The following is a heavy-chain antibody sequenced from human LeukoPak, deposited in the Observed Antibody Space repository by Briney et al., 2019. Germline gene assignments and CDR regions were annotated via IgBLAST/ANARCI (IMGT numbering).Heavy chain of an antibody. CDR3: ARKNYGDSGDGMDV. J-gene: IGHJ6*02. Sequence: PGESLKISCQLAGYIFTNYWIGWARQLPGKGREWMGIIYPSDSDTRDSPSFQGQVPISADKSISTAYLQWSSLKASDTAIYYCARKNYGDSGDGMDVWGQGTTVTVTS. V-gene: IGHV5-51*01. CDR2: IYPSDSDT. CDR1: GYIFTNYW. D-gene: IGHD4-17*01.